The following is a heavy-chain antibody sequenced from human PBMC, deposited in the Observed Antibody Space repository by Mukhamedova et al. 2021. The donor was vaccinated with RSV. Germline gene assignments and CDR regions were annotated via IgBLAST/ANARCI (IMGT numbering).Heavy chain of an antibody. CDR2: IGTAGDT. D-gene: IGHD4-17*01. V-gene: IGHV3-13*01. J-gene: IGHJ6*02. Sequence: YDMHWVRQATGKGLEWVSAIGTAGDTYYPGSVKGRFTISRENAKNSLYLQMNSLRARDTAVYYCAKGGPYGDYGDYYYGMDVWG. CDR1: YD. CDR3: AKGGPYGDYGDYYYGMDV.